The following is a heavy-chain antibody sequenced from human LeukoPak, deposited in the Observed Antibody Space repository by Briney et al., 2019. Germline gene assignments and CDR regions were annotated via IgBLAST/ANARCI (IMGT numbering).Heavy chain of an antibody. CDR2: ISGSGGST. Sequence: GSLRLSCAASGFTFSSYAMSWVRQAPGKGLEWVSAISGSGGSTYYADSVKGRFTISRDNSKNTLYLQMNSLRAEDTAVYYCAKDGRGSGTKGYWGQGTLVTVSS. CDR1: GFTFSSYA. D-gene: IGHD3-10*01. CDR3: AKDGRGSGTKGY. V-gene: IGHV3-23*01. J-gene: IGHJ4*02.